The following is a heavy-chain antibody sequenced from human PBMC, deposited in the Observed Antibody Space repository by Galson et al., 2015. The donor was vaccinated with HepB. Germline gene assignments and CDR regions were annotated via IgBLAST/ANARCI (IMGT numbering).Heavy chain of an antibody. J-gene: IGHJ5*02. Sequence: SLRLSCAASGFTFSSYAMHWVRQAPGKGLEWVAVISYDGSNKYYADSVKGRFTISRDNSKNTLYLQMNSLRAEDTAVYYCARDRDAVVPAAMSVGWFDHCGQGSLFTVSS. V-gene: IGHV3-30*04. CDR3: ARDRDAVVPAAMSVGWFDH. CDR2: ISYDGSNK. CDR1: GFTFSSYA. D-gene: IGHD2-2*01.